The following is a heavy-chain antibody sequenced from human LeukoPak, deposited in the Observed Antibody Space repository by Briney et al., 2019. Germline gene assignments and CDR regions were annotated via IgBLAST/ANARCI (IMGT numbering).Heavy chain of an antibody. CDR2: INHSGST. J-gene: IGHJ4*02. D-gene: IGHD3-9*01. CDR1: GGSFSGYY. Sequence: SSETLSLTCAVYGGSFSGYYWSWIRQPPGKGLEWIGEINHSGSTNYNPSLKSRVTISVDTSKNKFSLKLSSVTAADTAVYYCARGDLRYFVWSYFFDYCGQGTLVTVSS. V-gene: IGHV4-34*01. CDR3: ARGDLRYFVWSYFFDY.